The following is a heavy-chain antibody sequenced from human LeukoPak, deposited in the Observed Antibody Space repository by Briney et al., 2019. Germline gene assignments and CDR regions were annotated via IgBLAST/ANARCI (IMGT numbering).Heavy chain of an antibody. D-gene: IGHD2-15*01. V-gene: IGHV4-39*01. CDR1: GGSISSNTFY. CDR3: ARAKVVVVPATPLNYFYYYGMDV. CDR2: FDYSGST. Sequence: RPSETLSLTCTVSGGSISSNTFYWGWIRQSPGRGLEWIGSFDYSGSTYYNPSLKSRVTISVDTSKNQFSLNLNSVTAADTAVYYCARAKVVVVPATPLNYFYYYGMDVWGQGTTVTVSS. J-gene: IGHJ6*02.